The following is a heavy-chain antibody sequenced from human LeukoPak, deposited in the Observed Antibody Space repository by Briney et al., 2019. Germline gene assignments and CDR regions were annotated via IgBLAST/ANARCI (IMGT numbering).Heavy chain of an antibody. Sequence: GGSLRLSCAASDFTFTKYAMSWVRQAPGKGLERVSEISGGGDSTYYADSVKGRFTISRDNSKETLYLQMNSLRAEDTAVYFCARGYYDFWSGFYPYYFDYWGQGTLVTVSS. J-gene: IGHJ4*02. V-gene: IGHV3-23*01. D-gene: IGHD3-3*01. CDR3: ARGYYDFWSGFYPYYFDY. CDR1: DFTFTKYA. CDR2: ISGGGDST.